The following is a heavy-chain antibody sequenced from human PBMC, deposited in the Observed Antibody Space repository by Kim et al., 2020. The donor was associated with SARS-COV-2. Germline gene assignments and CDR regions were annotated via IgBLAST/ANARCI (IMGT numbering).Heavy chain of an antibody. V-gene: IGHV1-8*01. CDR1: GYTFTSYD. Sequence: ASVKVSCKASGYTFTSYDINWVRQATGQGLECMGWMNPNSGNTGYAQKFQGRVTMTRNTSISTAYMELSSLRSEDTAVYYCARALSGITGTTGRGDYYYYYYMDVWGKGTTVTVSS. D-gene: IGHD1-7*01. J-gene: IGHJ6*03. CDR2: MNPNSGNT. CDR3: ARALSGITGTTGRGDYYYYYYMDV.